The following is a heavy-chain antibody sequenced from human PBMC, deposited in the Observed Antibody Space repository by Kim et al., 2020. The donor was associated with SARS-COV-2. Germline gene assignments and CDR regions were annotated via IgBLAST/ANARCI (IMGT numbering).Heavy chain of an antibody. Sequence: GGSLRLSCTASGFSSGDYPMNWVRQAPGKGLEWVGYIRTKAYGATTEYAASVRGRFIISRDDSERIAYLKMNSLKTEDTAVYYCRRAVRLSGDAFDIWGQGTKVTVS. D-gene: IGHD3-10*01. V-gene: IGHV3-49*04. CDR1: GFSSGDYP. CDR2: IRTKAYGATT. J-gene: IGHJ3*02. CDR3: RRAVRLSGDAFDI.